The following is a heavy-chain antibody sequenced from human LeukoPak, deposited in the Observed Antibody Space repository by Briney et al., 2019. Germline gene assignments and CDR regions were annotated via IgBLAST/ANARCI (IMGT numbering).Heavy chain of an antibody. J-gene: IGHJ4*02. V-gene: IGHV3-48*01. D-gene: IGHD5-18*01. Sequence: PGGSLRLSCAGSGFTFSSYSMSWVRHAPGKGLEWVSYISGSGKTIYYADSVKGRFTISRDNTKNSPYLQMNSLGAEDTAVYYCARDWDVDTAMVTVDYWGQGTLVTVSS. CDR3: ARDWDVDTAMVTVDY. CDR1: GFTFSSYS. CDR2: ISGSGKTI.